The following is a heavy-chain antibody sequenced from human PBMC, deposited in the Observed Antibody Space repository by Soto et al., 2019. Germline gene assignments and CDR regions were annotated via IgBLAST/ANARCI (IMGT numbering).Heavy chain of an antibody. Sequence: PSETLSLTCTVSGASISSGDYYWSWIRQPPGKGLEWIGYIYYSGSTYYNPSLKSRITMSLDTSKNQFSLKLSSVTAADTAAYYCARGWRTWDFDYWGQGTLVTVSS. CDR3: ARGWRTWDFDY. CDR2: IYYSGST. CDR1: GASISSGDYY. J-gene: IGHJ4*02. V-gene: IGHV4-30-4*01. D-gene: IGHD1-7*01.